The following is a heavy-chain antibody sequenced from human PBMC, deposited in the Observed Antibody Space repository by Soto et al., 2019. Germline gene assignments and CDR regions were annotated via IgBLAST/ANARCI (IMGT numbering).Heavy chain of an antibody. CDR3: AITTSTVSYWFDP. V-gene: IGHV3-7*03. J-gene: IGHJ5*02. CDR1: GFSFSSYW. D-gene: IGHD4-4*01. Sequence: GGSLRLSCAASGFSFSSYWMSWVRQAPGKGPEWVANIKEDGGEQHYVDSVKGRFTISRDNTENSLFLQMNNLRAEDSAIYYCAITTSTVSYWFDPWGPGTQVTVSS. CDR2: IKEDGGEQ.